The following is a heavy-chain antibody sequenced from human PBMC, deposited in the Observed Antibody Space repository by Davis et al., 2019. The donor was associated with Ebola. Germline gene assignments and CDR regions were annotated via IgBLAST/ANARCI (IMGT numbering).Heavy chain of an antibody. CDR1: GFTFSSYW. V-gene: IGHV3-74*01. CDR3: VKYFNYAFEW. Sequence: GESLKISCAASGFTFSSYWMHWVRQAPGKGLVWVSRINSDGSSTSYADSVKGRFTISRDNAKNTLYLQMNSLRAEDTAVYFCVKYFNYAFEWWGRGTLVTVSS. D-gene: IGHD2/OR15-2a*01. J-gene: IGHJ4*02. CDR2: INSDGSST.